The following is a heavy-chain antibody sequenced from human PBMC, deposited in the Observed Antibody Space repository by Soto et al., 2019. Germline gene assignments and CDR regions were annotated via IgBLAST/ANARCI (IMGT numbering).Heavy chain of an antibody. Sequence: SETLSLTCAVSGGSISSSNWWSWVRQPPGKGLEWIGEIYHSGSTNYNPSLKSRVTISVNKSKNQFSLKLSSVTAAGTGGYYCAGEEANYYGIDVWGQGNTVTVSS. CDR3: AGEEANYYGIDV. CDR2: IYHSGST. V-gene: IGHV4-4*02. J-gene: IGHJ6*02. CDR1: GGSISSSNW.